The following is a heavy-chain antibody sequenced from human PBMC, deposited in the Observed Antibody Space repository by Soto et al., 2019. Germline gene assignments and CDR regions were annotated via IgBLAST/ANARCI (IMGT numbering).Heavy chain of an antibody. D-gene: IGHD2-21*02. CDR2: IYHTVNT. CDR1: GVSIGSHF. CDR3: ARLQYTVVTPLDI. V-gene: IGHV4-59*11. J-gene: IGHJ3*02. Sequence: SETLSLTCSVSGVSIGSHFWSWIRQAPGKGPELVGYIYHTVNTKYNPALKSRVTISMDTSKNQLSLQLSSVTAADTAVYYCARLQYTVVTPLDIWGQGPMVTVSS.